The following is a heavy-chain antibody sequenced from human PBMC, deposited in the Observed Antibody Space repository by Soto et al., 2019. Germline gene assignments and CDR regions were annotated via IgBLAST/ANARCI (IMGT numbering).Heavy chain of an antibody. CDR1: GYSFTSYW. CDR3: ARSRYYYDSSGYYYGHAFDI. V-gene: IGHV5-51*01. D-gene: IGHD3-22*01. J-gene: IGHJ3*02. CDR2: IYPGDSDT. Sequence: GESLKISCKGSGYSFTSYWIGWVRQMPGKGLEWMGIIYPGDSDTRYSPSFQGQVTISADKSISTAYLQWSSLKASDTAMYYCARSRYYYDSSGYYYGHAFDIWGQGTMVTVSS.